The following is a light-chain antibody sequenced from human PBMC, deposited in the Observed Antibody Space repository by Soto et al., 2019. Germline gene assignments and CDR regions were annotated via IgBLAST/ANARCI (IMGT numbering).Light chain of an antibody. V-gene: IGKV1-39*01. Sequence: DIQMTQSPSSLSAAIGDRVTITCRASQSIKNYLNWYQHKPGAAPKLLIFGASNLESGVPSRFSGSGSGTEFTLSISSLQSEDFATYYCQQGYRTTPITFGQGTRVEIK. CDR1: QSIKNY. CDR2: GAS. J-gene: IGKJ5*01. CDR3: QQGYRTTPIT.